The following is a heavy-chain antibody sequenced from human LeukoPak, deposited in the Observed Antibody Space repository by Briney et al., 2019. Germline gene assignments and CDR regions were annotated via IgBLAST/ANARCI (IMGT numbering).Heavy chain of an antibody. CDR1: RFTVTSNH. D-gene: IGHD6-19*01. J-gene: IGHJ4*02. V-gene: IGHV3-66*01. CDR2: IYNGDST. CDR3: ARASQWLAFDN. Sequence: PGGSLRLSCAASRFTVTSNHMSWVRQAPRTGLEWVSVIYNGDSTNYADSVKGRFTISRDISMNTLYLQMNSLRAEDTALYFCARASQWLAFDNWGQGTLVTVSS.